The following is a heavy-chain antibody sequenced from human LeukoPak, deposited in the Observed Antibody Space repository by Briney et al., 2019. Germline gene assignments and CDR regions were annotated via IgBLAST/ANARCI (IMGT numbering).Heavy chain of an antibody. CDR1: GGTFSSYA. J-gene: IGHJ4*02. V-gene: IGHV1-69*06. CDR2: IIPIFGTA. Sequence: SVKVSCKASGGTFSSYAISWVRQAPGQGLEWMGGIIPIFGTANYAQKFQGRVTITADKSTSTAYMELSSLRSEDTAVYYCARTCSGGSCYDDYWGQGTLVTVSS. D-gene: IGHD2-15*01. CDR3: ARTCSGGSCYDDY.